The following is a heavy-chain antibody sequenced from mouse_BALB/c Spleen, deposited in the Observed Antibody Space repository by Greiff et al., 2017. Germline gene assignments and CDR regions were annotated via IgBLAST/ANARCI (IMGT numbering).Heavy chain of an antibody. CDR1: GYSITSDYA. CDR3: ARWVTTVVEYAMDY. D-gene: IGHD1-1*01. CDR2: ISYSGST. Sequence: DVKLVESGPGLVKPSQSLSLTCTVTGYSITSDYAWNWIRQFPGNKLEWMGYISYSGSTSYNPSLKSRISITRDTSKNQFFLQLNSVTTEDTATYYCARWVTTVVEYAMDYWGQGTSVTVSS. V-gene: IGHV3-2*02. J-gene: IGHJ4*01.